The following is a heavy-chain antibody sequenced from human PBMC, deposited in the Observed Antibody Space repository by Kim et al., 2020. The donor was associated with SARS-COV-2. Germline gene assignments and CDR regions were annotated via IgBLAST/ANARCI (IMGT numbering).Heavy chain of an antibody. CDR3: ARHGEVQGVTEYWWFDP. CDR2: IYYSGST. V-gene: IGHV4-39*01. Sequence: SETLSLTCTVSGGSISSSSYYWGWIRQPPGKGLEWIGSIYYSGSTYYNPSLKSRVTISVDTSKNQFSLKLSSVTAADTAVYYCARHGEVQGVTEYWWFDPWGQGTLVTVSS. J-gene: IGHJ5*02. CDR1: GGSISSSSYY. D-gene: IGHD3-16*01.